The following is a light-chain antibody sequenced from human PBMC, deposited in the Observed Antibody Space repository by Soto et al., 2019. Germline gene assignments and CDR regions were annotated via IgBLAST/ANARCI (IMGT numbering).Light chain of an antibody. CDR2: GAS. Sequence: EIVMTQSPATLSVSPGEGATVSCRASQSVSSNLAWYQQKPGQAPRLLIYGASTRGTGIPARFSGSGSGTDFTLTISSLQSEHFAVYYCQQYDKWPPSNTFGQGTKVDIK. V-gene: IGKV3-15*01. CDR1: QSVSSN. CDR3: QQYDKWPPSNT. J-gene: IGKJ2*01.